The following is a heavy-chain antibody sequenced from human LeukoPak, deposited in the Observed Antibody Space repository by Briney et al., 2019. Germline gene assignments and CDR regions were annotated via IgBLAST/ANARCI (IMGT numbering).Heavy chain of an antibody. D-gene: IGHD6-13*01. CDR3: ARDPHHSSSWATQNDY. CDR2: INPNSGGT. Sequence: GASVKVSCRASGYTFTGYYMHWVRQAPGQGLEWMGWINPNSGGTNYAQKFQGRVTMTRDTSISTAYMELSRLRSDDTAVYYCARDPHHSSSWATQNDYWGQGTLVTVSS. V-gene: IGHV1-2*02. J-gene: IGHJ4*02. CDR1: GYTFTGYY.